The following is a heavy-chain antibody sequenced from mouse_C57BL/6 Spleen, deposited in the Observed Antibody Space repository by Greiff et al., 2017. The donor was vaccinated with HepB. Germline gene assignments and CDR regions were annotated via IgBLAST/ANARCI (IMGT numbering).Heavy chain of an antibody. CDR2: IRNKANGYTT. CDR3: ARYGPAWFAY. Sequence: EVKLMESGGGLVQPGGSLSLSCAASGFTFTDYYMSWVRQPPGKALEWLGFIRNKANGYTTEYSASVKGRFTISRDNSQSILYLQMNALRAEDSATYYCARYGPAWFAYWGQRTLVTVSA. CDR1: GFTFTDYY. V-gene: IGHV7-3*01. J-gene: IGHJ3*01.